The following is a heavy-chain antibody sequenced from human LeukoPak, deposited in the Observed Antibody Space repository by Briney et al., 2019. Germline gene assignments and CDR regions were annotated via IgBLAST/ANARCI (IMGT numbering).Heavy chain of an antibody. V-gene: IGHV3-23*01. CDR3: ANGLAYCGGDCYRAGAFDI. CDR2: ISGSGGST. J-gene: IGHJ3*02. Sequence: GGSLRLSCAASGFTFSSYAMSWVRQAPGKGPEWVSAISGSGGSTYYADSVKGRFTISRDNSKNTLYLQMNSLRAEDTAVYYCANGLAYCGGDCYRAGAFDIWGQGTMVTVSS. D-gene: IGHD2-21*02. CDR1: GFTFSSYA.